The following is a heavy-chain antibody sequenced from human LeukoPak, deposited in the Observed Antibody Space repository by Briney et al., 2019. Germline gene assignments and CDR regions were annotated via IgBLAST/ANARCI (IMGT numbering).Heavy chain of an antibody. CDR2: KRYDGSNK. V-gene: IGHV3-30*02. J-gene: IGHJ4*02. D-gene: IGHD5-24*01. CDR1: GFTFSSYG. Sequence: GGSLRLSCAASGFTFSSYGMHWVRQAPGKGLEWVAFKRYDGSNKYYADSVKGRFTISRDNSKNTLYLQMNSLRAEDTAVYYCAKDEMATSPFDYWGQGTLVTVSS. CDR3: AKDEMATSPFDY.